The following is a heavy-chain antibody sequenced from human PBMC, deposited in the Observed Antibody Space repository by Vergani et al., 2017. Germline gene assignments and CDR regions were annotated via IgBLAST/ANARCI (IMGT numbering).Heavy chain of an antibody. Sequence: QVQLQESGPGLVKPSETLSLTCTVSGGSISSYYWSWIRQPPGKGLEWIGYIYYSGSTNYNPSLKSRVTISVDTSKNQFSLKLSSVTAADTAVYYCARDPVSPWGQGTLVTVSS. D-gene: IGHD2/OR15-2a*01. CDR3: ARDPVSP. CDR2: IYYSGST. V-gene: IGHV4-59*01. CDR1: GGSISSYY. J-gene: IGHJ5*02.